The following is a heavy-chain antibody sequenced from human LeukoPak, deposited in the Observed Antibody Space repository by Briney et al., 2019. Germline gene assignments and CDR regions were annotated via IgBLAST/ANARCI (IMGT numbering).Heavy chain of an antibody. CDR2: TNTNTGNP. J-gene: IGHJ4*02. CDR1: GYTFTGYY. CDR3: ARGYDGGVAAARDYFSDY. Sequence: ASVKVSCKASGYTFTGYYMHWVRQAPGQGLEWMGWTNTNTGNPTYAQGFTGRFVFSLDTSVSTAYLQISSLKAEDTAVYYCARGYDGGVAAARDYFSDYWGQGTLVTVSS. D-gene: IGHD6-13*01. V-gene: IGHV7-4-1*02.